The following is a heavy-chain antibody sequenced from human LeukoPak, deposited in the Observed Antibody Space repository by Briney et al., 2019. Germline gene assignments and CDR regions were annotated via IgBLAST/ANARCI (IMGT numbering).Heavy chain of an antibody. CDR2: IKQDGSEK. V-gene: IGHV3-7*01. Sequence: PGGSLRLSCAASGFTFSSYWLSWVRQAPGKGLEWVANIKQDGSEKYYVDSVKGRFTISRDNAKNSLYLQMNSLRAEDTAVYYCARGGDYGDYDFFDYWGPGTLVTVSS. J-gene: IGHJ4*02. CDR1: GFTFSSYW. CDR3: ARGGDYGDYDFFDY. D-gene: IGHD4-17*01.